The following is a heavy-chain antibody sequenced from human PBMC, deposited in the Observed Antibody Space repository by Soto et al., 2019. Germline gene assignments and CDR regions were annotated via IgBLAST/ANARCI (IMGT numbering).Heavy chain of an antibody. CDR1: AYSFSNYN. Sequence: GXSVKVSCKSSAYSFSNYNFCWVRQAPGQGLEWLGWISGYNGNTNYAQKLQGRVTMTTDSFTSTAYMELRSLRSDDTAVYYCERDKVWGGFDIWGQGTMVTVSS. CDR3: ERDKVWGGFDI. J-gene: IGHJ3*02. D-gene: IGHD3-16*01. CDR2: ISGYNGNT. V-gene: IGHV1-18*01.